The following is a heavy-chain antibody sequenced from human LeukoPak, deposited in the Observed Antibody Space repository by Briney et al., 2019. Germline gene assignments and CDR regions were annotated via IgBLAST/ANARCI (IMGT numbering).Heavy chain of an antibody. CDR2: ISWNSGSI. D-gene: IGHD3-3*01. CDR3: ARRFDAFDI. V-gene: IGHV3-9*03. Sequence: GRSLRLSCAASGLTFDDYAMHWVRQAPGKGLEWVSGISWNSGSIGYADSVKGRFTISRDNAKNSLYLQMNSLRPEDMALYYCARRFDAFDIWGQGTMVTVSS. J-gene: IGHJ3*02. CDR1: GLTFDDYA.